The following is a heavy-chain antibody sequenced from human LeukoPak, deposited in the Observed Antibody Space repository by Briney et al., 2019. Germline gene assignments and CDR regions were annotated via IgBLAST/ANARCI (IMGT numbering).Heavy chain of an antibody. CDR1: GFTFSSYA. J-gene: IGHJ4*02. CDR3: AKTTAAGNSF. D-gene: IGHD6-13*01. Sequence: GGSLRLSCAASGFTFSSYAMHWVRQAPGKGLEWVAVISYDGSNKYYADSVKGRFTISRDNSKNTLYLQMNSLRAEDTAVYYCAKTTAAGNSFWGQGTLVTVSS. V-gene: IGHV3-30-3*02. CDR2: ISYDGSNK.